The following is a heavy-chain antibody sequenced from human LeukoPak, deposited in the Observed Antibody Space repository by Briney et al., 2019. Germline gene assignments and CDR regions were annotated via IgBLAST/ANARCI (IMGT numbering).Heavy chain of an antibody. D-gene: IGHD5-12*01. Sequence: GGSLRLSCAASGFTFSSYEMNWVRQAPGKGLEWVSYISSSGSTIYYADSVKGRFTISRDNAKNSLYLQMNSLRAEDTAVYYCASLSGYEGYYWGQGTLVTVSS. CDR2: ISSSGSTI. J-gene: IGHJ4*02. CDR1: GFTFSSYE. V-gene: IGHV3-48*03. CDR3: ASLSGYEGYY.